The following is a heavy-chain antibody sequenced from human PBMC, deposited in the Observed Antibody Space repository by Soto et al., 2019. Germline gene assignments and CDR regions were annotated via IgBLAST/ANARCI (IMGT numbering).Heavy chain of an antibody. Sequence: PGGSLRLSCAASGFPFNNYAMHWVRQAPGKGLEWVAVIWHDGSNEHYADSAKGRFRIARDNSNNTLYLQMNSLRGEDTALYYCARDDVSMVTTFLDYWGLGTLVTVSS. CDR1: GFPFNNYA. CDR2: IWHDGSNE. CDR3: ARDDVSMVTTFLDY. D-gene: IGHD2-21*02. J-gene: IGHJ4*02. V-gene: IGHV3-33*01.